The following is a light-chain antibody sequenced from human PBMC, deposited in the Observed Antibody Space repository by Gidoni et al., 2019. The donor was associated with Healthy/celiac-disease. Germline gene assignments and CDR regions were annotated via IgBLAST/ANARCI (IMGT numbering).Light chain of an antibody. J-gene: IGKJ4*01. CDR2: AAS. CDR3: QQRYSTPLLT. Sequence: DIQMTPSPSSLSASVGDRVTITCRASQSISSYLKWYQQQPGKAAKLLIYAASSLQSGVPSRFSGSGSCTDFTLTISSLQPEDFAAYYCQQRYSTPLLTFGGGTKVEIK. V-gene: IGKV1-39*01. CDR1: QSISSY.